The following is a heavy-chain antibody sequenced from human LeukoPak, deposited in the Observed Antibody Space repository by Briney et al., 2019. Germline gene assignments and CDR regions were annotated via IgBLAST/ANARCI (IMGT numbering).Heavy chain of an antibody. V-gene: IGHV1-18*01. CDR1: GYTFTSYG. CDR3: ARALAQGGSFDLYYFDS. D-gene: IGHD3-9*01. Sequence: GASVTVSYKASGYTFTSYGISWVGQAPGQGLEGMGWISAYNGNTNYAQKLQGRVTMTTNTSTSTAYMELRSLRSDDTAVYYCARALAQGGSFDLYYFDSWGQGSLVTVSS. J-gene: IGHJ4*02. CDR2: ISAYNGNT.